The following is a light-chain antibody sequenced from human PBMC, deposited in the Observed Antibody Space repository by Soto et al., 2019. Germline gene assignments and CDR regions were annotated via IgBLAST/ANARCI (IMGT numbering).Light chain of an antibody. V-gene: IGKV1-39*01. J-gene: IGKJ4*01. Sequence: DIQMTQFPSSLSAAVGDRVTITCLASQSVNYYLNWYQQKPGKAPKLLIYGASSLQSGVPSRFSGSGPGTDFTLSITSLQPEDFATYYCQQTSSTPLTFGGGTKVDIK. CDR3: QQTSSTPLT. CDR2: GAS. CDR1: QSVNYY.